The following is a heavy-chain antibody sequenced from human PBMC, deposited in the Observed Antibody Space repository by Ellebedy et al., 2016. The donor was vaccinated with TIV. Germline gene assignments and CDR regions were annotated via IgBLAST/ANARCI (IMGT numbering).Heavy chain of an antibody. J-gene: IGHJ4*02. V-gene: IGHV3-23*01. CDR2: ISHTDGNT. Sequence: GGSLRLSXVASGFTFSSYAMSWVRQAPGKGLEWVSTISHTDGNTYYIDSVKGRFTISRDNSKNTLYLQMNSLRAEDTAVYYCARRYFDYWGQGTLVTVSS. CDR1: GFTFSSYA. CDR3: ARRYFDY.